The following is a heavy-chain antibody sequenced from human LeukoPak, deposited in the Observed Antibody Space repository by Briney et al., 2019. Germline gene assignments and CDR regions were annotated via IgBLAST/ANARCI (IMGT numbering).Heavy chain of an antibody. V-gene: IGHV3-9*01. CDR2: ISWNSGSI. J-gene: IGHJ4*02. CDR1: GFTVSSNY. D-gene: IGHD2-15*01. Sequence: PGGSLRLSCAASGFTVSSNYMSWVRQAPGKGLEWVSGISWNSGSIGYADSVKGRFTISRDNAKNSLYLQMNSLRAEDTALYYCARSEDSDYWGQGTLVTVSS. CDR3: ARSEDSDY.